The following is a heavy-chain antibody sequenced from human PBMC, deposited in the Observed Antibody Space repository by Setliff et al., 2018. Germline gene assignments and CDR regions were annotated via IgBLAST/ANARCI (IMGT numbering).Heavy chain of an antibody. CDR1: GGSISSGDYY. D-gene: IGHD3-22*01. J-gene: IGHJ4*02. V-gene: IGHV4-30-4*08. Sequence: PSETLSLTCTVSGGSISSGDYYWSWIRQPPGKGLEWIGYIYSSGSTYYNPSLKSRVTMFVDTSKNQFSLMLYSVTAADTAIYYCARYDSSGYSENYYFDYWGQGTLVTVSS. CDR3: ARYDSSGYSENYYFDY. CDR2: IYSSGST.